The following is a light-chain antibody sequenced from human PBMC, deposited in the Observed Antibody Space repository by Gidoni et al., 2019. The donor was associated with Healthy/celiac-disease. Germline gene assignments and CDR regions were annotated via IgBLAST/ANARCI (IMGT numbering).Light chain of an antibody. Sequence: EIVLTQSPGTLSLSPGERATLSCRASQSDSSSYLAWYQQTPGQAPRLLSYGASSRATGIPDRFSGSGSGTDFTLTISRLEPEDVAVYYCQQYGSSPSFGGGTKVEIK. J-gene: IGKJ4*01. CDR2: GAS. CDR1: QSDSSSY. V-gene: IGKV3-20*01. CDR3: QQYGSSPS.